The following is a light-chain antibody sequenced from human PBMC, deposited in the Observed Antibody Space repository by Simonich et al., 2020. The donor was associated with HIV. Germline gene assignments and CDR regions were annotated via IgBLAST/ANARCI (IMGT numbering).Light chain of an antibody. J-gene: IGKJ4*01. V-gene: IGKV1-39*01. CDR3: QQSYSTT. Sequence: DIQMTQSPSSLSASVGDRVTITCRASQSISRYLNWYQHKPGKAPKLLIYAASSLQSGVPSRFSGSGSGTDFTLTISSLQPEDFATDYCQQSYSTTFGGGTKVEIK. CDR2: AAS. CDR1: QSISRY.